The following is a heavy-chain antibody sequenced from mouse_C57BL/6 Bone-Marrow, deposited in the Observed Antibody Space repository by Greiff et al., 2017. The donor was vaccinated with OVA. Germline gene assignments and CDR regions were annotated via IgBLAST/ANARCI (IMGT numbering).Heavy chain of an antibody. D-gene: IGHD2-4*01. CDR2: IDPSDSYT. J-gene: IGHJ2*01. Sequence: QVQLQQPGAELVKPGASVKVSCKASGYTFTSYWMHWVKQRPGQGLEWIGVIDPSDSYTNYNQKFKGKATLTVDTSSSTAYMQLSSLTSEDSAVYYCAYDYDVGYWGQGTTLTVSS. CDR3: AYDYDVGY. CDR1: GYTFTSYW. V-gene: IGHV1-59*01.